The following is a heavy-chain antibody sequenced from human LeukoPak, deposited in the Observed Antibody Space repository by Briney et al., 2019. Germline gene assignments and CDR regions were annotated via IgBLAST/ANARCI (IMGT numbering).Heavy chain of an antibody. Sequence: SETLSLTSSVSDASINSYYWNWIRRPPGEGLEWIGYIYYNGNTNYSPSLKSRVTMSVDTSKNLFSLKVSSVTAADTAVYYCARGRSNYYGMDVWGQGTTVTVSS. CDR3: ARGRSNYYGMDV. V-gene: IGHV4-59*01. D-gene: IGHD1-26*01. J-gene: IGHJ6*02. CDR2: IYYNGNT. CDR1: DASINSYY.